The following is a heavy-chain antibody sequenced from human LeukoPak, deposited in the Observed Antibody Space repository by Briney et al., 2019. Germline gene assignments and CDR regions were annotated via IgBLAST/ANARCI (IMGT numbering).Heavy chain of an antibody. Sequence: ASVKVSCKAFGYTFTSNYMHWVRQAPGQGPEWMGVISPSGGSTTYAQKFHGRVTLTRDMSTSTDYLELSSMRSEDTAVYYCARDNSVRDEAWWFNPWGQGALVTVSS. CDR2: ISPSGGST. D-gene: IGHD5-24*01. CDR1: GYTFTSNY. V-gene: IGHV1-46*01. CDR3: ARDNSVRDEAWWFNP. J-gene: IGHJ5*02.